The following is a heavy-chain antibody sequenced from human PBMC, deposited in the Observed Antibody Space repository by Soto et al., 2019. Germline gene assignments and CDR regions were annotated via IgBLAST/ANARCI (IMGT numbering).Heavy chain of an antibody. CDR1: GFTFSSYG. D-gene: IGHD2-15*01. J-gene: IGHJ6*02. Sequence: GGSLRLSCAASGFTFSSYGMHWVHQAPGKGLEWVAVIWYDGSNKYYADSVKGRFTISRDNSKNTLYLQMNSLRAEDTAVYYCARGCSGGSCYNYYGMDVWGQGTTVTVSS. CDR2: IWYDGSNK. V-gene: IGHV3-33*01. CDR3: ARGCSGGSCYNYYGMDV.